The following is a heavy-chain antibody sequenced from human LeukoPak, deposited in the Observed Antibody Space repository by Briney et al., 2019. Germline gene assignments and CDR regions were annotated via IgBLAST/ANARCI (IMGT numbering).Heavy chain of an antibody. V-gene: IGHV4-30-2*01. D-gene: IGHD4-17*01. CDR2: IYHSGST. CDR3: ARDADDYGYFDY. Sequence: SQTLSLTCAVSGGSISSGGYSWSWIRRPPGTGLEWLGYIYHSGSTYYNPSLKSRVTISVDRSKNQFSLKLSSVTAADTAVYYCARDADDYGYFDYWGQGTLVTVSS. CDR1: GGSISSGGYS. J-gene: IGHJ4*02.